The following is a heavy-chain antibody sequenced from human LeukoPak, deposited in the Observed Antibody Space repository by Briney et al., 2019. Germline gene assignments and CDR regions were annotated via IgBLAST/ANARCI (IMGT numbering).Heavy chain of an antibody. CDR1: GGSISTSSYY. CDR2: IYYSGST. D-gene: IGHD6-6*01. J-gene: IGHJ4*02. CDR3: ASVGPSIAARPDY. V-gene: IGHV4-39*01. Sequence: PSETLSLTCTVSGGSISTSSYYWGWIRQPPGKGLEWIGSIYYSGSTYYNPSLKSRVTISVDTSKNQFSQKLSSVTAADTAVYYCASVGPSIAARPDYWGQGTLVPVSS.